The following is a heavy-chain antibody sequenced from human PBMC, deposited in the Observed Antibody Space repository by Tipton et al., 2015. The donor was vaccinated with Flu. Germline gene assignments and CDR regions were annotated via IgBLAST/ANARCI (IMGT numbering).Heavy chain of an antibody. D-gene: IGHD3/OR15-3a*01. Sequence: TLSLTCTVSGGSISSYTYYWGWFRQSPGTGLEWIGSIYYSGTTYYSPSLKSRVTMSIDTSKNQFSLKLTSVTAADTAVYYCARQPSYETFGLFLPGWFDPWGQGTLVTVSS. CDR2: IYYSGTT. CDR3: ARQPSYETFGLFLPGWFDP. V-gene: IGHV4-39*01. CDR1: GGSISSYTYY. J-gene: IGHJ5*02.